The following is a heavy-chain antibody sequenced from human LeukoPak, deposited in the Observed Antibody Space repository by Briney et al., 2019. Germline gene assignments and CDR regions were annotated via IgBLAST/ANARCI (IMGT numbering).Heavy chain of an antibody. CDR3: ARDHDKQLIYYYFGMDV. D-gene: IGHD6-6*01. CDR2: ISSIGSTI. Sequence: GGSLRLSCAASGFTFSRYEMYWVRQAPGKGLEWVSYISSIGSTIYYADSVKGRFTISRDKAKNSLYLQMNSLRAEGTAVYYCARDHDKQLIYYYFGMDVWGKGTTVTVSS. V-gene: IGHV3-48*03. CDR1: GFTFSRYE. J-gene: IGHJ6*04.